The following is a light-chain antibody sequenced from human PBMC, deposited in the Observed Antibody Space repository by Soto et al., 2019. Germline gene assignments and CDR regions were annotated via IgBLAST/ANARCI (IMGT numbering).Light chain of an antibody. V-gene: IGLV2-14*01. CDR2: EVT. Sequence: QSVLSQPASVSGSPGQTITISCTGTSTDVGGYNAVSWYQHHPGKAPKLIIHEVTHRPSGVSDRFSASKSGNTASLTISGLQAEDEADYYCNSFRVSHLYVFGTGTKVTVL. CDR1: STDVGGYNA. J-gene: IGLJ1*01. CDR3: NSFRVSHLYV.